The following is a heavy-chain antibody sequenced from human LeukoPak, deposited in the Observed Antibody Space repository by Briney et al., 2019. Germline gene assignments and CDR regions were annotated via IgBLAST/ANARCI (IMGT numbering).Heavy chain of an antibody. V-gene: IGHV3-23*01. D-gene: IGHD6-25*01. Sequence: PGGSLRLSCAASGFTFNNYAMNWVRQAPGKGLEWVSVISGSGGTTYYADSVKGRFTISRDNSKSTLSLQMNNLRDEDTAIYYCAKDLSPAAAWGQGTLVTVSS. CDR2: ISGSGGTT. CDR1: GFTFNNYA. J-gene: IGHJ5*02. CDR3: AKDLSPAAA.